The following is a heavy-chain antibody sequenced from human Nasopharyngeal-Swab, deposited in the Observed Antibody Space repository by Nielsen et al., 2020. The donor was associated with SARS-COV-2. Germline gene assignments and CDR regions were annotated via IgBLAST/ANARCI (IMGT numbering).Heavy chain of an antibody. D-gene: IGHD5-12*01. J-gene: IGHJ4*02. CDR1: GDSVSSNSAA. V-gene: IGHV6-1*01. CDR2: TYYRSKWYN. Sequence: SQTPSLTRAISGDSVSSNSAAWNWIRQSPSRGLEWLGRTYYRSKWYNDYAVSVKSRITINPDTSKNQFSLQLNSVTPEDTAVYYCARGVDIVATILPLDYWGQGTLVTVSS. CDR3: ARGVDIVATILPLDY.